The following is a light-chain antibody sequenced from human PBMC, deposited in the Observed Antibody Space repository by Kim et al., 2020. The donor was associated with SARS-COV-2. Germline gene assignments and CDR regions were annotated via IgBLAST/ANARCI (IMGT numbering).Light chain of an antibody. CDR3: QQYESYSNT. V-gene: IGKV1-5*01. CDR1: QSISTR. J-gene: IGKJ2*01. Sequence: SASVGDRVTVTGRASQSISTRLAWYQQEPGKAHKLLIYDDSSLETGVPSRFSGSGSGTDFTLTIRSLQPDDFATYYCQQYESYSNTFGQGTKLEI. CDR2: DDS.